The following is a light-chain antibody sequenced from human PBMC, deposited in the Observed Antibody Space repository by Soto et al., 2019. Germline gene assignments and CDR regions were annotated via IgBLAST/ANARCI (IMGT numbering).Light chain of an antibody. CDR3: QQYNNWPGT. CDR1: QSVSSN. J-gene: IGKJ1*01. V-gene: IGKV3-15*01. Sequence: EIVMTQSPATLSVSPGERATLSCRASQSVSSNLAWYQQKPGQAPRLLIYGASTRATGIPARFIGSGSGREFTLTIRSLQSEDLAVYYCQQYNNWPGTFGQGTNVESK. CDR2: GAS.